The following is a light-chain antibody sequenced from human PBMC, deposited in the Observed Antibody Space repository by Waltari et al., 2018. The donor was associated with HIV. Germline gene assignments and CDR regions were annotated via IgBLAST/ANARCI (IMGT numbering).Light chain of an antibody. V-gene: IGLV2-23*02. CDR3: CSYAGITTWV. J-gene: IGLJ3*02. CDR1: SNDLGRYAL. CDR2: DVT. Sequence: QSALTQPASVSGSPGQAITISCTGTSNDLGRYALVSWYQHQPGRAPKLIISDVTKWPSGVSHRFSGSKSGATASLTISGLQAEDEADYYCCSYAGITTWVFGGGTKVTVL.